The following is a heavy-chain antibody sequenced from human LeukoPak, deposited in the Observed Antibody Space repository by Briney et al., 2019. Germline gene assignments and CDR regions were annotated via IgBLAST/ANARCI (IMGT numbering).Heavy chain of an antibody. CDR2: IKQDGSET. CDR1: GFTFSSYA. D-gene: IGHD3-3*01. Sequence: GSLRLSCAASGFTFSSYAMSWVRQAPGKGLEWVANIKQDGSETYYVDSVKGRFIVSRDNAKNSLYPHMSSLRADDTAVYYCARVSAIWSGYYRDYWGQGTLVTVSS. J-gene: IGHJ4*02. CDR3: ARVSAIWSGYYRDY. V-gene: IGHV3-7*04.